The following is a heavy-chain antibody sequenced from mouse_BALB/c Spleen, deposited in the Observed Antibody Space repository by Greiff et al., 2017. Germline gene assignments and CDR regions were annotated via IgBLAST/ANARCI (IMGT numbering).Heavy chain of an antibody. CDR3: ARGDYYDS. Sequence: EVHLVESGGGLVQPGGSRKLSCAASGFTFSSFGMHWVRQAPEKGLEWVAYISSGSTTIYYADTLKGRFTISRDNPKNTLFLQMTSLRSEDTAMYYCARGDYYDSWGQGTLVTVSA. V-gene: IGHV5-17*02. J-gene: IGHJ3*01. CDR1: GFTFSSFG. CDR2: ISSGSTTI. D-gene: IGHD2-4*01.